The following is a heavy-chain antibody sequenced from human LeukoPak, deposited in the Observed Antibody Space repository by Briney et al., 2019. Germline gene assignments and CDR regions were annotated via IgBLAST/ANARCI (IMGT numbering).Heavy chain of an antibody. V-gene: IGHV3-30*02. CDR3: AKEGGSQNYYYYYMDV. CDR2: IRYDGSNK. J-gene: IGHJ6*03. D-gene: IGHD1-26*01. Sequence: QPGGSLRLSCAASGFTFSSYVMHWVRQAPGKGLEWVAFIRYDGSNKYYADSVRGRFTISRDNSKTTLFLQMNSLGAEDTAVYYCAKEGGSQNYYYYYMDVWGKGTTVTVSS. CDR1: GFTFSSYV.